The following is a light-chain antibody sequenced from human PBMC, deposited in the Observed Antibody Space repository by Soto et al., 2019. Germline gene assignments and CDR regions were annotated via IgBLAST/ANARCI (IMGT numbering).Light chain of an antibody. Sequence: ENVLTQSPATLSLSPGETATLSCRASQSVSSNYVAWFHQKPGQAPRLLIYGASSRATGVPDRFSASGSGTDFTLTISRLEPEDFAVYYCQQYGRSPFTFGPGTKVDIK. CDR2: GAS. CDR3: QQYGRSPFT. J-gene: IGKJ3*01. V-gene: IGKV3-20*01. CDR1: QSVSSNY.